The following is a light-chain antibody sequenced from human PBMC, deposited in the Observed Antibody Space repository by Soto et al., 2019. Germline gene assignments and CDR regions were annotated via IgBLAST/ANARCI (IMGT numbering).Light chain of an antibody. CDR3: SSYTSSIS. J-gene: IGLJ2*01. V-gene: IGLV2-14*01. Sequence: QSALTQPASVSGSPGQSITISCTGTSSDVGGYNYVSWYQQHPGKAPKLMIYDVNTRPSGVSNRFSGSKSGNTASLTISGXXXXXXXDYYCSSYTSSISFGGGTKLTV. CDR2: DVN. CDR1: SSDVGGYNY.